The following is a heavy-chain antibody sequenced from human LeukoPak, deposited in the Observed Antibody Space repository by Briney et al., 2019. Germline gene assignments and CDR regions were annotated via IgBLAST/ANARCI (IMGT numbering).Heavy chain of an antibody. CDR3: AAPGTGTPYYYYGMDV. CDR1: GFTFTSSA. Sequence: GASVKVSCKASGFTFTSSAVQWERQARGQRLEWIGRIVVGSGNTNYAQKFQERVTITRDISTSTAYMELSSLRSEDTAVYYCAAPGTGTPYYYYGMDVWGQGTTVTVSS. J-gene: IGHJ6*02. D-gene: IGHD1-1*01. V-gene: IGHV1-58*01. CDR2: IVVGSGNT.